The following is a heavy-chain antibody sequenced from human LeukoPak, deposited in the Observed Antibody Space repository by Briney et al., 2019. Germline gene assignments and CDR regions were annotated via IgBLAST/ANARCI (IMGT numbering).Heavy chain of an antibody. J-gene: IGHJ5*02. Sequence: GASVKVSCKASGYTFTGYYLHWVRQAPGQGLEWMGWINPDSGDTYYLQKFQGRVTMTRDTSISTAYMELSRLRSDATAVYCCTRDLLGGSGTFDPWGQGTLVTVSS. D-gene: IGHD3-10*01. CDR2: INPDSGDT. V-gene: IGHV1-2*02. CDR3: TRDLLGGSGTFDP. CDR1: GYTFTGYY.